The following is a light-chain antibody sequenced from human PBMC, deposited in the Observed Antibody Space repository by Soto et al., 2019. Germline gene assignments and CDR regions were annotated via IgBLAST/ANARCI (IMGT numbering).Light chain of an antibody. CDR3: HHYNSWWK. V-gene: IGKV1-5*01. J-gene: IGKJ1*01. CDR1: QSINRW. Sequence: IEMNRSRATLSSAVGGVVTITCRASQSINRWLAWYQQRPGKAPRLLIYYTSTLESGVPSRFSGSESGTEFTLTISGLPPDDLATYHSHHYNSWWKYGQGP. CDR2: YTS.